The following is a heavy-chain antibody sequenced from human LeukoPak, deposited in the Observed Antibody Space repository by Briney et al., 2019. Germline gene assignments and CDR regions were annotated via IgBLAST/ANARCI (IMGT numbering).Heavy chain of an antibody. D-gene: IGHD1-26*01. V-gene: IGHV1-2*02. CDR1: GYTFTGYY. Sequence: WASVKVSCKASGYTFTGYYMHWVRQAPGQGLEWMGWINPNSGGTNYAQKFQGRVTMTRDTSISTAYMELSRLRSDDTAVYYCARGVGATIAFRYYFDYWGQGTLVTVSS. CDR2: INPNSGGT. J-gene: IGHJ4*02. CDR3: ARGVGATIAFRYYFDY.